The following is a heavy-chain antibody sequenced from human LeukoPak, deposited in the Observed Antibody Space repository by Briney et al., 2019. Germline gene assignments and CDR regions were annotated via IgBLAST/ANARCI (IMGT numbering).Heavy chain of an antibody. Sequence: PGGSLRLSCAASGFSFRNAWFSWVRQAPGKGLEWVGRIKSKEAGGTTDYAAPLRGRFTISRDDSNNTLFLEMDSLKTEDTAMYYCAILKGSEYFQHWGQGTLATVSS. V-gene: IGHV3-15*01. CDR3: AILKGSEYFQH. J-gene: IGHJ1*01. D-gene: IGHD2/OR15-2a*01. CDR2: IKSKEAGGTT. CDR1: GFSFRNAW.